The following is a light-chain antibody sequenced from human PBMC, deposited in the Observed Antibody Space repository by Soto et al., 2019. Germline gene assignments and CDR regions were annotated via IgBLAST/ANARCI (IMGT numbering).Light chain of an antibody. V-gene: IGKV1-27*01. CDR2: AAS. Sequence: DIQMTQSPSSLSASVGDRVTITCRASQVISNYLAWYQQKPGKVPKLLIYAASTLQSGVPFRFGGSGSGTDFTLTISSLQPEDVATYYCQKYNSAPWTFGQGTKVEIK. J-gene: IGKJ1*01. CDR1: QVISNY. CDR3: QKYNSAPWT.